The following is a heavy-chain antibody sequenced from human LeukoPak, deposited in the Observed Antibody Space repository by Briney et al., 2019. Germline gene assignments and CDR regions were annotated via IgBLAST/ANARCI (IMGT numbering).Heavy chain of an antibody. V-gene: IGHV1-46*01. CDR1: GYTFTSYY. Sequence: ASVKVSCKASGYTFTSYYMHWVRQAPGQGLEWMGIINPSGGSTSYAQKFQGRVTMTRDTSTSTVYMELSSLRSEDTAVYYCARGASNYYDSSGYHDAFDTWGQGTMVTVSS. CDR2: INPSGGST. CDR3: ARGASNYYDSSGYHDAFDT. D-gene: IGHD3-22*01. J-gene: IGHJ3*02.